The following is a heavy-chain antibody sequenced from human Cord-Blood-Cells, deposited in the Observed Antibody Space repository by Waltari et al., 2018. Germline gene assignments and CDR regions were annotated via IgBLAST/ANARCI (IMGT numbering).Heavy chain of an antibody. CDR1: GGSISSSSYY. CDR3: ARHDIVVVPAAIGYFDY. V-gene: IGHV4-39*01. J-gene: IGHJ4*02. Sequence: QLQLQESGPGRVKPSETLSPTCTVSGGSISSSSYYCGWIRQPPGKGREWVGSIYYSVTTYYNPSLKRRVTISVDTSKNQFTLKLSSVTAADTAVYYWARHDIVVVPAAIGYFDYWGQGTLVTVAS. CDR2: IYYSVTT. D-gene: IGHD2-2*01.